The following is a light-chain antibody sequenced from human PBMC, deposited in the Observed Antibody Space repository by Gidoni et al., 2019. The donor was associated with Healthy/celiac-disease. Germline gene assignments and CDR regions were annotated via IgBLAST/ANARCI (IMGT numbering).Light chain of an antibody. CDR2: DAS. CDR1: QSVSSY. Sequence: VLTQSPATLSLSPGERATLSCRASQSVSSYLAWYQQKPGQAPRLLIYDASNRATGIPARFSGSGSGTDFTLTISSLEPEDFAVYYCQQRSNWPPPTFGQGTKLEIK. V-gene: IGKV3-11*01. J-gene: IGKJ2*01. CDR3: QQRSNWPPPT.